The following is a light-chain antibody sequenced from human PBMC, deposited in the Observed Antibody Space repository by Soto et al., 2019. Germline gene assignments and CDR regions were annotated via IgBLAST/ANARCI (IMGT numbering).Light chain of an antibody. J-gene: IGLJ3*02. CDR3: AAWDDSLNCPV. CDR1: SSDIGRNV. CDR2: TND. Sequence: QAVVTQPPSASGTPGQRVTISCSGSSSDIGRNVVNWYQQLPGTAPKLLIYTNDQRPSVVPDRFSGSRSGTSASLAISWRQSEDEADYFCAAWDDSLNCPVFCGGTKLTGL. V-gene: IGLV1-44*01.